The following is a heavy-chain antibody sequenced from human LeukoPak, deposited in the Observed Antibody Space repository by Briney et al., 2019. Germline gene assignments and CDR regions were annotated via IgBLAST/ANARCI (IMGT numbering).Heavy chain of an antibody. J-gene: IGHJ6*03. CDR2: ISVRAATI. V-gene: IGHV3-48*03. CDR3: AKGCPHHYETSHYMGL. D-gene: IGHD3-22*01. Sequence: PGGSLRLSCAASGFDLGGYEVNWVRQATGKGLEWMAHISVRAATIDYGHYVEGRFTISRDDAKNSLFLQLNSLRAEDTAMYYCAKGCPHHYETSHYMGLWGQGTTVTVS. CDR1: GFDLGGYE.